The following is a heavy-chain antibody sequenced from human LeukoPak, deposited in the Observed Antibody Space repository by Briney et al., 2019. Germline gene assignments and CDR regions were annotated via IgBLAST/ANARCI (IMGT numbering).Heavy chain of an antibody. CDR1: GFTFRSYW. D-gene: IGHD6-19*01. CDR3: ARDTVAGGDY. V-gene: IGHV3-7*01. J-gene: IGHJ4*02. CDR2: IKQDGSEK. Sequence: PGGSLRLSCAASGFTFRSYWMSWVRQAPGKGLEWVANIKQDGSEKYYVDSVKGRFTISRDNAKNSLYLQMNSLRAEDTAVYYCARDTVAGGDYWGQGTLVTVSS.